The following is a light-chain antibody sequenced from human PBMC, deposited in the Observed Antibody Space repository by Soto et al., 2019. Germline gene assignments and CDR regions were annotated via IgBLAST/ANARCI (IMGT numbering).Light chain of an antibody. J-gene: IGLJ1*01. CDR3: QSYDVNSNYV. CDR1: GGSIATNY. CDR2: EDN. V-gene: IGLV6-57*02. Sequence: NFMLTQPHSVSESPGKTVTISCSGSGGSIATNYVQWYQQRPGSAPTTVIYEDNERPSGVPDRFSGSIDTSSNSASLTISGLKTEDEADYYCQSYDVNSNYVFGTGTKLTVL.